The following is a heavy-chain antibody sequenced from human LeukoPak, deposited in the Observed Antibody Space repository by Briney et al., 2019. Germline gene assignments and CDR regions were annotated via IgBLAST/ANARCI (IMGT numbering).Heavy chain of an antibody. J-gene: IGHJ4*02. V-gene: IGHV3-74*01. CDR1: GFTFSSYW. Sequence: GGSLRLSCAASGFTFSSYWMHWVRQAPGKGLVWVSRINSDGSSTSYADAVKGRFTISRDNAKNTLYLQMNSLRAEDTAIYYCAREGGGLTVAGRRGIDYWGQGSLVIVSS. D-gene: IGHD6-19*01. CDR2: INSDGSST. CDR3: AREGGGLTVAGRRGIDY.